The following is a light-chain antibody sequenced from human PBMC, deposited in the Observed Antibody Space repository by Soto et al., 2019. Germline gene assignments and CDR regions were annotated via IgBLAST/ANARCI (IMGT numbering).Light chain of an antibody. CDR1: QSIGRTY. CDR2: EAS. CDR3: QQRSNWPPIT. Sequence: EIVLTQSPGTLSLSPGERATLSCRVSQSIGRTYLAWYQQRPGQAPRLLIYEASTRATGVPARFSGSGSETQFSLTISSLQSEDFAVYYCQQRSNWPPITFGQGTRLEIK. J-gene: IGKJ5*01. V-gene: IGKV3D-20*02.